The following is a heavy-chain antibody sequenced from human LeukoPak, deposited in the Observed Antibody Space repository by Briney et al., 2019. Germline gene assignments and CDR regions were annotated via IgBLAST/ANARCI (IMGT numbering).Heavy chain of an antibody. D-gene: IGHD3-3*01. J-gene: IGHJ4*02. V-gene: IGHV4-39*07. CDR3: ARRPTGIFTIFGVVRDYYFDY. CDR1: GGSISSSSYY. CDR2: IYYSGST. Sequence: SETLSLTCTVSGGSISSSSYYWGWIRQPPGKGLEWIGSIYYSGSTYYNPSLKSRVTISVDTSKNQFSLKLSSVTAADTAVYYCARRPTGIFTIFGVVRDYYFDYWGQGTLVTVSS.